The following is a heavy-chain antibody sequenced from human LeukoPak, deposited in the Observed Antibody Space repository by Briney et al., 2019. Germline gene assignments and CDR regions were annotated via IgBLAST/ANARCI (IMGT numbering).Heavy chain of an antibody. Sequence: PGGSLRLSCAASGFTVSSNYMSWVRQAPGKGLEWVSVIYSGGSTYYADSVKGRFTISRDNAKNSLYLQMNSLRAEDTAVYYCARGSTGTTGTCFDPWGQGTLVTVSS. D-gene: IGHD1-7*01. CDR2: IYSGGST. J-gene: IGHJ5*02. CDR1: GFTVSSNY. CDR3: ARGSTGTTGTCFDP. V-gene: IGHV3-66*01.